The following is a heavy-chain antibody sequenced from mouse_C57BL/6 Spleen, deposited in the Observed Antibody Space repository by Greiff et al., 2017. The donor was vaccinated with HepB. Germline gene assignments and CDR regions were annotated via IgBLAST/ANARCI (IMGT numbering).Heavy chain of an antibody. CDR2: ISSGGSYT. Sequence: EVKVVESGGDLVKPGGSLKLSCAASGFTFSSYGMSWVRQTPDKRLEWVATISSGGSYTYYPDSVKGRFTISRDNAKNTLYLQMSSLKSEDTAMYYCARQDYGGDYAMDYWGQGTSVTVSS. V-gene: IGHV5-6*01. J-gene: IGHJ4*01. CDR1: GFTFSSYG. D-gene: IGHD1-1*01. CDR3: ARQDYGGDYAMDY.